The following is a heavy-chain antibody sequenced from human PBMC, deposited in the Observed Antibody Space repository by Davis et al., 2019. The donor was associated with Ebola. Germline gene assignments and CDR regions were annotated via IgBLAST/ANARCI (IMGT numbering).Heavy chain of an antibody. Sequence: PGGSLRLSCTVSGGSISGSYWGWVRQSPGKGLEFIGYIFQDGTTNYNPSLKSRVSMSMDTAKNQFSLKLTSVSAADTAMYYCARRVVAATNWFDPWGQGTLVTVSS. V-gene: IGHV4-59*08. CDR1: GGSISGSY. CDR2: IFQDGTT. J-gene: IGHJ5*01. D-gene: IGHD2-15*01. CDR3: ARRVVAATNWFDP.